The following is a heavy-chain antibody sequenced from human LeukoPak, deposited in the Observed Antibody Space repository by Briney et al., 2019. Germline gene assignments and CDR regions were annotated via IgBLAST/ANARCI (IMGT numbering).Heavy chain of an antibody. CDR1: GGSISSYY. J-gene: IGHJ4*02. CDR2: IYYSGST. V-gene: IGHV4-59*01. CDR3: ATFYYYDSSGYYWDY. Sequence: SETLSLTCTVSGGSISSYYWSWIRQPPGKGLEWIGYIYYSGSTNYNPSLKSRVTISVDTSKNQFSLKLSSVPAADTAVYYCATFYYYDSSGYYWDYWGQGTLVTVSS. D-gene: IGHD3-22*01.